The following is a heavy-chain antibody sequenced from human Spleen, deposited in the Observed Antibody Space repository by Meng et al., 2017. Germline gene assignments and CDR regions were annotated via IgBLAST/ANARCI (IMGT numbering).Heavy chain of an antibody. CDR3: TKDTRGGSGSYSWGTFDV. J-gene: IGHJ3*01. CDR2: ISYDGSNK. D-gene: IGHD3-10*01. V-gene: IGHV3-30*04. Sequence: GESLKISCAASGFTFSSYAMHWVRQAPGKGLEWVAVISYDGSNKYYADSVKGRFTISRDNSKNTLYLQMSSLRVEDTAIYYCTKDTRGGSGSYSWGTFDVWGQGTMVTVSS. CDR1: GFTFSSYA.